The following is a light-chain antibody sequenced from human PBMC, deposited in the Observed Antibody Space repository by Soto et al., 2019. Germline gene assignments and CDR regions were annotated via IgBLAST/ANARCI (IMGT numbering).Light chain of an antibody. CDR2: GTS. CDR3: QQYSDLPYT. J-gene: IGKJ2*01. Sequence: EIVLTQSPGTLSLSPRERATLSCRASQSVSSRNLAWYQQKPGQAPRLLIYGTSSRATGIPYRFSGSGSVTHFTLTINRLEPEDFAVYYCQQYSDLPYTFGQGTKLEV. CDR1: QSVSSRN. V-gene: IGKV3-20*01.